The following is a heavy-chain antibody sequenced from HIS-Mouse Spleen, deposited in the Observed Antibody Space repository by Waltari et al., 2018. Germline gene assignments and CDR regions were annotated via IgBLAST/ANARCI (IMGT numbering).Heavy chain of an antibody. CDR2: IKQDGSEK. CDR3: ARKRYDFWSGYYNEYFQH. CDR1: GFTFGSYW. V-gene: IGHV3-7*01. D-gene: IGHD3-3*01. J-gene: IGHJ1*01. Sequence: EVQLVESGGGLVQPGGSLSTSCAASGFTFGSYWMRWVRQAPGKGLEWVANIKQDGSEKYYVDSVKGRFTISRDNAKNSLYLQMNSLRAEDTAVYYCARKRYDFWSGYYNEYFQHWGQGTLVTVSS.